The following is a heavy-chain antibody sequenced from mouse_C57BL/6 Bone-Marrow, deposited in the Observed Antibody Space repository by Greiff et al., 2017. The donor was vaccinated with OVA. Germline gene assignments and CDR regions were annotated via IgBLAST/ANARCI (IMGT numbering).Heavy chain of an antibody. V-gene: IGHV14-2*01. D-gene: IGHD2-2*01. Sequence: EVQLVESGAELVKPGASVKLSCTASGFNIKDYYMHWVKQRTEQGLEWIGRIDPEDGETKYAPKFQGKATITADTSSNTAYLQLSSLTSEDTAVYYCARSSLLWLRRGYYFDYWGQGTTLTVSS. CDR1: GFNIKDYY. CDR2: IDPEDGET. CDR3: ARSSLLWLRRGYYFDY. J-gene: IGHJ2*01.